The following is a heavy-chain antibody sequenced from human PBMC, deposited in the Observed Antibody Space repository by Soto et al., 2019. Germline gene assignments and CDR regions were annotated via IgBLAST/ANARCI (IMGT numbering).Heavy chain of an antibody. CDR2: IMTIFDTA. CDR3: SRVHGVDTAMDYFDY. V-gene: IGHV1-69*13. Sequence: VQVSYKASGGTFSSYSFRWVRQAPGHGLEWMEWIMTIFDTANYAQNFQGRVTVTADESTSTTYMELSRMRSEDTAVYYCSRVHGVDTAMDYFDYWGQGTLVTVSS. D-gene: IGHD5-18*01. CDR1: GGTFSSYS. J-gene: IGHJ4*02.